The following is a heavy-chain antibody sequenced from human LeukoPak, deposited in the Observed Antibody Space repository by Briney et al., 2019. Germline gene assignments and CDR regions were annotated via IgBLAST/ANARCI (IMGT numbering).Heavy chain of an antibody. CDR2: ISPDGRAT. Sequence: PGGSLRLSXAASGFIFSYYSMHWVSQSPGKGLEYVSVISPDGRATYYTNSVKGRLTISRDNSKNTVYLQMDSLRDDDTAVYYCAREQPAGSTDYWGQGTLVTVSS. D-gene: IGHD1-14*01. CDR1: GFIFSYYS. V-gene: IGHV3-64*01. J-gene: IGHJ4*02. CDR3: AREQPAGSTDY.